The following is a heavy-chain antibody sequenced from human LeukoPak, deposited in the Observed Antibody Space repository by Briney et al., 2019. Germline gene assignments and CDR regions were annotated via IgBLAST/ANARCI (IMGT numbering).Heavy chain of an antibody. CDR3: ARGIPYYYYYYGMDV. Sequence: PGGSLRLSCAASGFTFSSYSMNWVRQAPGTGLEWVSYISSSSSTIYYADSVKGRFTISRDNAKNSLYLQMNSLRAEDTAVYYCARGIPYYYYYYGMDVWGQGTTVTVSS. CDR1: GFTFSSYS. CDR2: ISSSSSTI. J-gene: IGHJ6*02. D-gene: IGHD2-21*01. V-gene: IGHV3-48*01.